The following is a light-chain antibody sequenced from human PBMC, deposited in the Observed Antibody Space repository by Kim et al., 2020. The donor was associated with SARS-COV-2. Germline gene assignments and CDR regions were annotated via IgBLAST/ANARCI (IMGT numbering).Light chain of an antibody. J-gene: IGLJ2*01. CDR1: GSHVGVYNF. CDR2: DVN. V-gene: IGLV2-11*01. Sequence: PEQAVAISCTGIGSHVGVYNFVSWYQHHPGKAPKLIIYDVNKRPSGVPDRFSGSESGNTASLTISGLQAEDEADYYCCSYSASSVIFGGGTQLTVL. CDR3: CSYSASSVI.